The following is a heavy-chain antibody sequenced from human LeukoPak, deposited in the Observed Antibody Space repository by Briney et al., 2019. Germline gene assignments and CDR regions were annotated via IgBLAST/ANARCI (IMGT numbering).Heavy chain of an antibody. D-gene: IGHD4-17*01. Sequence: ASVKVSCKPSGYTFTGFYIHWVRQAPGQGLEWMGWINPYTGATKYSQNFSDRDTMTRDTSISTAYMELSSLKSDDTAVYYCARPTHRLTVTTPIDYWGQGTLVTVSS. CDR2: INPYTGAT. CDR1: GYTFTGFY. V-gene: IGHV1-2*02. CDR3: ARPTHRLTVTTPIDY. J-gene: IGHJ4*02.